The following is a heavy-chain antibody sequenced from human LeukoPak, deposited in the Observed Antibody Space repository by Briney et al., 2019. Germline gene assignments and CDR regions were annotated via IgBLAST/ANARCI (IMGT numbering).Heavy chain of an antibody. J-gene: IGHJ4*02. D-gene: IGHD6-19*01. Sequence: GGSLRLSCAASGFTFRSYAMHWVRQAPGKGLEWVAVISYDGSNKYYADSVKGRFTISRDNSKNTLFLQMNSLRAEDTVVYYCARELSGWYYFDYWGQGTLVTVSS. V-gene: IGHV3-30*04. CDR3: ARELSGWYYFDY. CDR1: GFTFRSYA. CDR2: ISYDGSNK.